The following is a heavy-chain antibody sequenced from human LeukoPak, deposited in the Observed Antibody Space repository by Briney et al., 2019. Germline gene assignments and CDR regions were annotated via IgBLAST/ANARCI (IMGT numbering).Heavy chain of an antibody. Sequence: PGRSLRLSCAASGFTFSSYGMHWVRQAPGKGLEWVAGIWYDGNNKYYADSVKGRFTISRDNSKNTLYLQMNSLRAEDTAVYYCARDRLGQQLVAYWGQGTLVTVSS. J-gene: IGHJ4*02. D-gene: IGHD6-13*01. CDR3: ARDRLGQQLVAY. V-gene: IGHV3-33*01. CDR2: IWYDGNNK. CDR1: GFTFSSYG.